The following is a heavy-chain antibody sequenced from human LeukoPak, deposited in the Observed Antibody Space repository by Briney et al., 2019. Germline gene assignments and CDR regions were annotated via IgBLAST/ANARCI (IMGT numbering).Heavy chain of an antibody. J-gene: IGHJ4*02. V-gene: IGHV3-33*06. CDR2: IWHDGSSK. CDR3: AKDAQRGFGYSNSLEY. D-gene: IGHD4-11*01. CDR1: GFTFSHYA. Sequence: GGSLRLSCSASGFTFSHYAMHWVRQAPGKGLDWVAVIWHDGSSKYYADSVKGRFTISRDNSRKTVSLQMNSLRAEDTAVYYCAKDAQRGFGYSNSLEYWGQGILVAVSS.